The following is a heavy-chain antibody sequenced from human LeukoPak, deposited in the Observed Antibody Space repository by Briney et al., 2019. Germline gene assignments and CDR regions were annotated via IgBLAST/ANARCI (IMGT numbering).Heavy chain of an antibody. CDR3: ARGRSRWRDGYNFDY. V-gene: IGHV4-59*01. J-gene: IGHJ4*02. D-gene: IGHD5-24*01. CDR2: IYYSGST. Sequence: SETLSLTCTVSGGSISSYYWSWIRQPPGKGLEWIGYIYYSGSTNYNPSLKSRVTISVDTSKNQFSLKLSSVTAADTAVYYCARGRSRWRDGYNFDYWGQGTLVTVSS. CDR1: GGSISSYY.